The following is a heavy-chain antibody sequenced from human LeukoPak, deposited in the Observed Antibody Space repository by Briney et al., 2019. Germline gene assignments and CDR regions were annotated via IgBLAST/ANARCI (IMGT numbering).Heavy chain of an antibody. D-gene: IGHD3-10*01. Sequence: GGSLRLSCAPSGFTPSNLWMSWVRQAPGKGLEWVANIKNEGSEKNYVDSVKGRFTISRDNAKNSLYLQMNSLRAEDTAVYYCARDSQQRGEFFDFWGQGTLVTVSS. CDR2: IKNEGSEK. V-gene: IGHV3-7*01. J-gene: IGHJ4*02. CDR1: GFTPSNLW. CDR3: ARDSQQRGEFFDF.